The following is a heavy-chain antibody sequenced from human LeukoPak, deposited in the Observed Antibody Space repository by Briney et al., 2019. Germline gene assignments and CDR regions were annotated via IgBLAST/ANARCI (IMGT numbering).Heavy chain of an antibody. V-gene: IGHV3-23*01. CDR2: MSGRGVST. Sequence: GGSLRLSCAAPGFTFTNYAMSWVRQAPGKGLEWASGMSGRGVSTYYADSVKGRFTISSDNSKNTLYLQMNSLRAEDTAIYYCAKDRNGGNCYIDYWGQGTLVTVAS. CDR1: GFTFTNYA. J-gene: IGHJ4*02. CDR3: AKDRNGGNCYIDY. D-gene: IGHD2-15*01.